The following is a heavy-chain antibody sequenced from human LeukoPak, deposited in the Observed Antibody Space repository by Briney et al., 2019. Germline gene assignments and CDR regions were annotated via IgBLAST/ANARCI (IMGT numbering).Heavy chain of an antibody. V-gene: IGHV3-74*01. CDR3: TRVQAGRAGLMDV. J-gene: IGHJ6*02. Sequence: GGSLRLSCAASGXTFSSYWMHWVRQAPGEGLVWVSRIDPDGSTTNYADSVKGRFTTSRDNAKNTLYLQMNSLRAEDTALYYCTRVQAGRAGLMDVWGRGTTVTVSS. D-gene: IGHD6-13*01. CDR2: IDPDGSTT. CDR1: GXTFSSYW.